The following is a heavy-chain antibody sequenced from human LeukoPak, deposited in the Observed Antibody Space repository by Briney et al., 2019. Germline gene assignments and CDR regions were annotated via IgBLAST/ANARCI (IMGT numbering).Heavy chain of an antibody. CDR3: ARDPTVTIYYFDY. J-gene: IGHJ4*02. CDR1: ELTVSDDY. Sequence: GGSLRLSCAASELTVSDDYMSWVRQAPGKGLEWVSVIYTRGNSYYADSVRGRFTISRDNSKNTLYLQMNSLRAEDTAVYYCARDPTVTIYYFDYWGQGTLVTVSS. V-gene: IGHV3-66*01. CDR2: IYTRGNS. D-gene: IGHD4-17*01.